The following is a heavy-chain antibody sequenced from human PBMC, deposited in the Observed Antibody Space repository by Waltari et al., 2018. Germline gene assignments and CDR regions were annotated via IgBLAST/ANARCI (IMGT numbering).Heavy chain of an antibody. D-gene: IGHD3-10*01. J-gene: IGHJ4*02. CDR1: GCSISSYY. Sequence: QVQLQESGPGLVKPSETLSLTCTVPGCSISSYYWSWIRQPPGKGLEWIGYIYYSGSTNYNPSLKSRVTISVDTSKNQFSLKLSSVTAADTAVYYCARGGSGVQLWPYYWGQGTLVTVSS. CDR2: IYYSGST. V-gene: IGHV4-59*01. CDR3: ARGGSGVQLWPYY.